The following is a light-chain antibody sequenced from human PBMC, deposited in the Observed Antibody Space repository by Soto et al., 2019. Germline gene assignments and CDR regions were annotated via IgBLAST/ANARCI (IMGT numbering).Light chain of an antibody. V-gene: IGKV1-39*01. CDR3: QQNT. Sequence: DIQMTQSPSSLSASVGDRVTITCRASQSISSYLNWYQQKPGKAPKLLIYDASSLESGVPSRFSGSGSGTEFTLTISSLQPDDFATYYCQQNTFGGGTKVDI. J-gene: IGKJ4*01. CDR2: DAS. CDR1: QSISSY.